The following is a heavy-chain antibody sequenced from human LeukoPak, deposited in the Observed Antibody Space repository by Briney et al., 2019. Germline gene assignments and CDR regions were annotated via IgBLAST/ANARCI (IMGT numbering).Heavy chain of an antibody. V-gene: IGHV4-34*01. CDR1: GGSFSGYY. J-gene: IGHJ6*02. CDR3: ARGYRSGNNGMDV. Sequence: PSETLSLTCGVYGGSFSGYYWSWIRQPPGKGLEWSGEINDSGSTNYNPSLKSRVTISVDTSKNQFSLKRSSVTAADTAVYYGARGYRSGNNGMDVWRQGTTVTVSS. CDR2: INDSGST. D-gene: IGHD3-10*01.